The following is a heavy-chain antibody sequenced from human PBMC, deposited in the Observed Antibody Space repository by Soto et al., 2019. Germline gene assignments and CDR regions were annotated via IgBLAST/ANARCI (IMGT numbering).Heavy chain of an antibody. V-gene: IGHV1-46*03. Sequence: ASVKVSCKASGYTFTSYYMHWVRQAPGQGLEWMGIINPSGGSTSYAQKFQGRVTMTRDTSTSTVYMELSSLRSEDTAVYYCAVTTPGIAAAGTPEGYYYYYMDVWGKGTTVTVSS. J-gene: IGHJ6*03. CDR1: GYTFTSYY. CDR3: AVTTPGIAAAGTPEGYYYYYMDV. CDR2: INPSGGST. D-gene: IGHD6-13*01.